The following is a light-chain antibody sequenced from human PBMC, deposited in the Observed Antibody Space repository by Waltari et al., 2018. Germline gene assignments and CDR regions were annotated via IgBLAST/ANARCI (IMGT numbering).Light chain of an antibody. J-gene: IGKJ4*01. CDR3: QQRSSWPLT. CDR1: QSVSSY. CDR2: DAS. V-gene: IGKV3-11*01. Sequence: VVLTQSPATLSLSPGERATLSCRASQSVSSYLAWYQQKPGQAPRLLIYDASTRAGGVPARFSGSGSGTDFTLTISSLEPEDFAVYYCQQRSSWPLTFGGGTKVEIK.